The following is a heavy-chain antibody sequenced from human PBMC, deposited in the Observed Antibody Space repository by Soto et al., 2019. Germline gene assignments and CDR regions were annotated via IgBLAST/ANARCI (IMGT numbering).Heavy chain of an antibody. J-gene: IGHJ6*02. V-gene: IGHV1-18*01. D-gene: IGHD1-7*01. Sequence: QVQLVQSGAEVKNSGASVKVSCKASGYTFTSYGFSWVRQAPGQGLEWMGWISASNGNTNYAQKLQGRVTMTTDTSTGTAYMELRSLRSDDTATYYCAREGSSITGTSYGMDVWGQGTTVTVSS. CDR1: GYTFTSYG. CDR3: AREGSSITGTSYGMDV. CDR2: ISASNGNT.